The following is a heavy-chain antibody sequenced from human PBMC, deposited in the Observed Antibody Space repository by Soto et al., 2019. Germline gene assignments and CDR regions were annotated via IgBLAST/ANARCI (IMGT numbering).Heavy chain of an antibody. V-gene: IGHV5-10-1*01. CDR1: GYSFAGYW. J-gene: IGHJ4*02. CDR2: IDPSDSQT. CDR3: ARQIYDSDTGPNFQYYFDS. Sequence: PGESLKITCKGSGYSFAGYWITWVRQKPGKGLEWMGRIDPSDSQTYYSPSFRGHVTISATKSITTVFLQWSSLRASDTAMYYCARQIYDSDTGPNFQYYFDSWGQGTPVTVSS. D-gene: IGHD3-22*01.